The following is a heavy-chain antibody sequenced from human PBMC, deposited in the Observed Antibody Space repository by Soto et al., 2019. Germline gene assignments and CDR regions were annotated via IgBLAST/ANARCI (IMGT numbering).Heavy chain of an antibody. CDR2: ISYDGSNK. CDR1: GFTFSSYG. Sequence: GGSLRLSCAASGFTFSSYGMHWVRQAPGKGLEWVAVISYDGSNKYYADSVKGRFTISRDNSKNTLYLQMNSRRAEDTAVYYCAKDSYGSGSYYNDHPPSYYYYGMDVWGQGTTVTVSS. V-gene: IGHV3-30*18. CDR3: AKDSYGSGSYYNDHPPSYYYYGMDV. J-gene: IGHJ6*02. D-gene: IGHD3-10*01.